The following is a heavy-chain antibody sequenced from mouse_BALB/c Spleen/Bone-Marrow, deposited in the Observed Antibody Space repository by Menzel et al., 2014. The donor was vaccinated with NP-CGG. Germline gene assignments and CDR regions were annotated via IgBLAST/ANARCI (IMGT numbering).Heavy chain of an antibody. J-gene: IGHJ4*01. CDR2: INPGSGGT. CDR3: ARGDYAMDY. Sequence: VQLQQSGAELVRPGTSVKVSCKASGYAFTNYLIEWVKQRPGQGLEWIGVINPGSGGTNYNEKFKGKATLTADKSSSTVYMQLSSLTSDDAADYVCARGDYAMDYWGQGTSVTVSS. CDR1: GYAFTNYL. V-gene: IGHV1-54*01.